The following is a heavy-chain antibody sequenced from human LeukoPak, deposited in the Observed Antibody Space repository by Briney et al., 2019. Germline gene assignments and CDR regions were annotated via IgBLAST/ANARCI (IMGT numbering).Heavy chain of an antibody. J-gene: IGHJ3*02. V-gene: IGHV3-9*01. CDR3: AKDSVGWPRSSSAFDI. CDR1: EITFEDYA. CDR2: ISWNSGSI. D-gene: IGHD5-12*01. Sequence: GRSLRLSCAASEITFEDYAMHWVRQAPGKGLEWVSGISWNSGSIAYADSVKGRSTISRDNAKNSLYLQMNSLRPEDTALYYCAKDSVGWPRSSSAFDIWGQGTRVTV.